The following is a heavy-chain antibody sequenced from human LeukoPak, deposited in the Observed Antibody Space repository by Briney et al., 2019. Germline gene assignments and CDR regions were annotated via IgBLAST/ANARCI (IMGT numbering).Heavy chain of an antibody. CDR2: INNDGSST. CDR3: AREPAYCGGDCLFDY. Sequence: GGSLRLSCAASGLTFSTHWMHWVRQAPGKGLVWVSRINNDGSSTSYSDSVKGRFTISRDNAKSTLYLQMNSLTAEDTSVYYCAREPAYCGGDCLFDYWGQGTLVTVPS. J-gene: IGHJ4*02. V-gene: IGHV3-74*01. D-gene: IGHD2-21*01. CDR1: GLTFSTHW.